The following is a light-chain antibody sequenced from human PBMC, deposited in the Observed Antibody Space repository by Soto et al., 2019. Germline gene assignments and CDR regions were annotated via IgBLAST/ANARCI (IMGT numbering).Light chain of an antibody. J-gene: IGKJ4*01. Sequence: DIQMTQSPSALSASVGDRVTITCQASQDIYTYLNWYQQKPGKAPKLLIYDASTLETGVPSTFSGSGSGTAFTFTISSLQPDDIATYYCQQYRYLPTFGGGAKVEI. CDR2: DAS. V-gene: IGKV1-33*01. CDR1: QDIYTY. CDR3: QQYRYLPT.